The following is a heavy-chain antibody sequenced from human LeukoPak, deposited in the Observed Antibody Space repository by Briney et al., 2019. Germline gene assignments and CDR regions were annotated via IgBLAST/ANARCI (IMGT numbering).Heavy chain of an antibody. CDR1: GFHFDDYA. CDR2: TSGDGGTT. V-gene: IGHV3-43*02. J-gene: IGHJ3*02. Sequence: GGSLRLSCATSGFHFDDYAMHWVRQGPGKSLEWISFTSGDGGTTDHVDSVKGRFTISRDNSKNSLYLQMNSLRTEDSALYYCIRAGRGDKYDVFDIWGQGTMVTVSS. CDR3: IRAGRGDKYDVFDI. D-gene: IGHD2-21*01.